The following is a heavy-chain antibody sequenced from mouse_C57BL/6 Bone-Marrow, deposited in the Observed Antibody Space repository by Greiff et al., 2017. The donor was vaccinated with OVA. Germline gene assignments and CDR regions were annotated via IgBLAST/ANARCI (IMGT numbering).Heavy chain of an antibody. CDR2: ISDGGSYT. Sequence: EVKVVESGGGLVKPGGSLKLSCAASGFTFSSYAMSWVRQTPEKRLEWVATISDGGSYTYYPDNVTGRFTISRANAKNNLYLQMIHLKSEDTAIYACARDGGSHGGEFAYWGQGTLVTVSA. CDR3: ARDGGSHGGEFAY. CDR1: GFTFSSYA. J-gene: IGHJ3*01. V-gene: IGHV5-4*01. D-gene: IGHD1-1*02.